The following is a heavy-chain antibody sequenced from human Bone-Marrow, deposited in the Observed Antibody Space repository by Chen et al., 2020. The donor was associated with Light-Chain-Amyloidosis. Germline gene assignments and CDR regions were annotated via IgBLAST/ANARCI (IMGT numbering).Heavy chain of an antibody. CDR2: IWYDGSNK. CDR1: GFTFSSHG. V-gene: IGHV3-33*01. CDR3: ARVLSRDGYNYAFDI. J-gene: IGHJ3*02. Sequence: QVQLVASGGGVVQPGRSLRLPCAASGFTFSSHGMHWVRPAPGQGLEWVAVIWYDGSNKYYADSVKGRFTISRDNSKNTLYLQMNSLRAEDTAVYYCARVLSRDGYNYAFDIWGQGTMVTVSS. D-gene: IGHD5-12*01.